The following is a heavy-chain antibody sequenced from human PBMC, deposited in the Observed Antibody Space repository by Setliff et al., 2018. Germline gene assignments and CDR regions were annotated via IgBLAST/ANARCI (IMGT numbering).Heavy chain of an antibody. J-gene: IGHJ4*01. CDR3: AKSPHDFWSGRVFFDY. V-gene: IGHV3-23*01. CDR1: GFSFSSYA. D-gene: IGHD3-3*01. Sequence: GGSLRLSCAASGFSFSSYAMSWVRQAPGKGLEWVLTIIGSGISTYYADSVQGRVTISRDNHKNTLHLQMNSLRVEDTAIYYCAKSPHDFWSGRVFFDYWGQGMLVTSPQ. CDR2: IIGSGIST.